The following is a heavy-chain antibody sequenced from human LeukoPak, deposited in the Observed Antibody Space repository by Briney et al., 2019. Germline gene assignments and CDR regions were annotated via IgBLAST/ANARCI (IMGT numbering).Heavy chain of an antibody. D-gene: IGHD3-22*01. CDR2: INHSGST. V-gene: IGHV4-34*01. Sequence: SETLSLTCAVYGGSFSGYYWSWIRQPPGKGLEWIGEINHSGSTNYNPSLKSRVTISVDTSKNQSSLKLSSVTAADTAVYYCARVKGVRRGKYYDSSGFFDYWGQGTLVTVSS. CDR3: ARVKGVRRGKYYDSSGFFDY. J-gene: IGHJ4*02. CDR1: GGSFSGYY.